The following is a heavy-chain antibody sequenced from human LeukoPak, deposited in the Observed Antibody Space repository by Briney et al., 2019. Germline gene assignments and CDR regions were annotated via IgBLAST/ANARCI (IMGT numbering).Heavy chain of an antibody. CDR1: GFTFSSYA. V-gene: IGHV3-23*01. CDR2: ISGSGGST. CDR3: AKQDFGYYYYYYMDV. J-gene: IGHJ6*03. D-gene: IGHD2-15*01. Sequence: GSLRLSCAASGFTFSSYAMSWVRQAPGKGLEWVSAISGSGGSTYYADSVKGRFTISRDNSKNTLYLQMNSLRAEDTAVYYCAKQDFGYYYYYYMDVWGKGTTVTVSS.